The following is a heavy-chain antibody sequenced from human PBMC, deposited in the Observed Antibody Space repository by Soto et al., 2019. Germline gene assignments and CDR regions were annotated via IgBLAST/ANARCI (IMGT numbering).Heavy chain of an antibody. Sequence: ASETLSLTCTVSGGSVSSGSYYWSWIRQPPGKGLEWIGYIYYSGSTNYNPSLKSRVTISVDTPKNQFSLKLSSVTAADTAVYYCARDSCSGGSCYSPLVAFDIWGQGTMVTVSS. CDR1: GGSVSSGSYY. CDR3: ARDSCSGGSCYSPLVAFDI. V-gene: IGHV4-61*01. J-gene: IGHJ3*02. CDR2: IYYSGST. D-gene: IGHD2-15*01.